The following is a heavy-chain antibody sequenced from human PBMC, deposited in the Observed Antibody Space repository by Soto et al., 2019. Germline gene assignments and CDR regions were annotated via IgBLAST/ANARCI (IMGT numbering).Heavy chain of an antibody. D-gene: IGHD1-1*01. J-gene: IGHJ4*02. CDR1: GYTFTGYY. CDR3: AREEATGAYYFDY. V-gene: IGHV1-2*04. CDR2: INPNSGGT. Sequence: VASVKVSCKASGYTFTGYYMHWVRQAPGQGLEWMGWINPNSGGTNYAQKFQGWVTMTRDTSISTAYMELSRLRSDDTAVYYCAREEATGAYYFDYWGQGTLVTVSS.